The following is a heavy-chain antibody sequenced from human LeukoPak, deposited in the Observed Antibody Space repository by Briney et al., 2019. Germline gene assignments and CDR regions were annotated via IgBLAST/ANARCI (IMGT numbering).Heavy chain of an antibody. CDR1: GWSFSGYY. D-gene: IGHD1-1*01. J-gene: IGHJ3*02. V-gene: IGHV4-34*01. CDR3: ARDPLSTNYFDI. CDR2: INHSRCT. Sequence: AETVSLTCAVYGWSFSGYYWGWIRQPPGKGLEWMGEINHSRCTNYNPYLKSRVTISVDTSKNQFSLKLTSVTAADTAVYFCARDPLSTNYFDIWGQGTMVTVSS.